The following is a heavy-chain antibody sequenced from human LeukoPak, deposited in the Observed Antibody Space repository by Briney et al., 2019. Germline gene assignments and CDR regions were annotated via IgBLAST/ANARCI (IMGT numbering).Heavy chain of an antibody. Sequence: ASVKVSYKASGYTFTSNYMHWARQAPGQGLEWMGIIDPSGGSTSYAQKFQGRVTMTRDTSTSTVYTELSSLRSEDTAVYYCARDNTTTGPFDYWGQGTLVTVSS. V-gene: IGHV1-46*01. CDR1: GYTFTSNY. CDR2: IDPSGGST. D-gene: IGHD1-1*01. CDR3: ARDNTTTGPFDY. J-gene: IGHJ4*02.